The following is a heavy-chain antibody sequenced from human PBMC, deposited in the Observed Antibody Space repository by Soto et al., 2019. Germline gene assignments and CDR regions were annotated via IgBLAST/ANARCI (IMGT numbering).Heavy chain of an antibody. V-gene: IGHV3-74*01. Sequence: GGSLRLSCAASGFTFSSYWMHWVRQAPWKGLVWVSRINSDGSSTSYADSVKGRFTISRDNAKNTLYLQMNSLRAEDTAVYYCARDPLEGGSGINWFDPWGQGTLVTVYS. CDR3: ARDPLEGGSGINWFDP. CDR2: INSDGSST. D-gene: IGHD3-10*01. CDR1: GFTFSSYW. J-gene: IGHJ5*02.